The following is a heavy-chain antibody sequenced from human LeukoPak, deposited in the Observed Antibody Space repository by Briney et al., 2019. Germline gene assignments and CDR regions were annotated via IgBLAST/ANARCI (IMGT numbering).Heavy chain of an antibody. D-gene: IGHD5-18*01. CDR2: INPNSGGT. V-gene: IGHV1-2*02. J-gene: IGHJ4*02. CDR1: GYTFTSYG. Sequence: ASVKVSCKASGYTFTSYGFSWVRQAPGQGLEWMGWINPNSGGTNYAQKFQGRVTMTRDTSISTAYMELSRLRSDDTAVYYCARGHGYSYGFHFDYWGQGTLVTVSS. CDR3: ARGHGYSYGFHFDY.